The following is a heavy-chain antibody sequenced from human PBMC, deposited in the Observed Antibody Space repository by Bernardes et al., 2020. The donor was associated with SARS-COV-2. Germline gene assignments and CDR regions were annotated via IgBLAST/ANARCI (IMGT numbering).Heavy chain of an antibody. Sequence: GGSLRLSCAASGFTFSTYAMSWVRQTPEKGLEWVALIFANGGSMYYADSVKGRFTISRDNSKNTLYLQMNTLRSEDTALYFCAKHALLTSAPLDYWGQGTLVTVSS. D-gene: IGHD1-26*01. CDR1: GFTFSTYA. CDR3: AKHALLTSAPLDY. J-gene: IGHJ4*02. CDR2: IFANGGSM. V-gene: IGHV3-23*01.